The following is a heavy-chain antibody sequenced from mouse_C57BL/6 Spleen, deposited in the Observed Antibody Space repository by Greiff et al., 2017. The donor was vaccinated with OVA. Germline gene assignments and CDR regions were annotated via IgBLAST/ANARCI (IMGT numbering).Heavy chain of an antibody. J-gene: IGHJ3*01. V-gene: IGHV1-81*01. CDR3: ARSGVYYDYEFAY. D-gene: IGHD2-4*01. CDR2: IYPRSGNT. Sequence: VQLQESGAELARPGASVKLSCKASGYTFTSYGISWVKQRTGQGLEWIGEIYPRSGNTYYNEKFKGKATLTADKSSSTAYMELRSLTSEDSAVYFCARSGVYYDYEFAYWGQGTLVTVSA. CDR1: GYTFTSYG.